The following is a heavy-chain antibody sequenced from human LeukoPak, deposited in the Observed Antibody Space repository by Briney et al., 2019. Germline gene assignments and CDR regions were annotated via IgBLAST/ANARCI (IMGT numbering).Heavy chain of an antibody. D-gene: IGHD3-22*01. CDR1: GGSFSGYY. CDR2: INHSGST. J-gene: IGHJ4*02. CDR3: ARGLGVWNYDSSGYYY. Sequence: SETLSLTCAVYGGSFSGYYWSWIRQPPGKGLEWIGEINHSGSTNYNPSLKSRVTISVDTSKNQFSLKLSSVTAADTAVYYCARGLGVWNYDSSGYYYWGQGTLVTVSS. V-gene: IGHV4-34*01.